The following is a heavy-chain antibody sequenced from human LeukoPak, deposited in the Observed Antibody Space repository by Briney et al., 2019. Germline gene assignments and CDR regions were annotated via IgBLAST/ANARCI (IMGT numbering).Heavy chain of an antibody. Sequence: PGGSLRLSCAASGFTFSSDAMSWVRQAPGKGLEWVSVISGNGDAIFYAGPVKGRFSISRDNSKNTLYMQMTSLRAEDTAVYYCAKGQFPQILTVVGFGYWGQGTLVTVSS. CDR1: GFTFSSDA. CDR3: AKGQFPQILTVVGFGY. D-gene: IGHD2-21*01. J-gene: IGHJ4*01. V-gene: IGHV3-23*01. CDR2: ISGNGDAI.